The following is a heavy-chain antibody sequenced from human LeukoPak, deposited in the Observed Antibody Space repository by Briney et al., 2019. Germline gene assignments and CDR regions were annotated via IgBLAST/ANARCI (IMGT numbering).Heavy chain of an antibody. CDR3: ARRRYYDGSGYLE. D-gene: IGHD3-22*01. V-gene: IGHV4-39*01. CDR2: IYYSGRT. J-gene: IGHJ1*01. Sequence: SETLSLTCSVSGDSVSRSDSYWDWIRQSPGKGLEWIGTIYYSGRTYHSPSLKSRVTMSVDPSNNQFSLNLRSVTAADTAVYYCARRRYYDGSGYLEWGQGTLLSVSS. CDR1: GDSVSRSDSY.